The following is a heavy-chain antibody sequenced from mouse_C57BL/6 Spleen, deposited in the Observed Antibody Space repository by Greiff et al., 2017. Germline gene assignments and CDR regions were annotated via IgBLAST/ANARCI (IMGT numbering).Heavy chain of an antibody. Sequence: VQLQQPGAELVRPGSSVKLSCKASGYTFPSYWLDWVKQRPGQGLEWIGNIYPSDSETHYHQKFKDKATLTVDTSSSTAYMQLSSLTSEDSTIYYCARTLGYGSSYWYFDVWGTGTTVTVSS. CDR3: ARTLGYGSSYWYFDV. CDR1: GYTFPSYW. V-gene: IGHV1-61*01. D-gene: IGHD1-1*01. J-gene: IGHJ1*03. CDR2: IYPSDSET.